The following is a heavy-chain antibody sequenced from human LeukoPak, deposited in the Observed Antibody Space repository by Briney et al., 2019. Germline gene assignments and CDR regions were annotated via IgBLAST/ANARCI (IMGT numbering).Heavy chain of an antibody. J-gene: IGHJ6*03. CDR1: GGSISSYY. V-gene: IGHV4-4*07. D-gene: IGHD4-17*01. Sequence: PSETLSLTCTVSGGSISSYYWSWIRQPAGKGLEWIGRIYTSGSTNYNPSLKSRVTMSVDTSKNQFSLKLSSVTAADTAVYYCARGSPTTDYYYYMDVWGKGTTVTVSS. CDR2: IYTSGST. CDR3: ARGSPTTDYYYYMDV.